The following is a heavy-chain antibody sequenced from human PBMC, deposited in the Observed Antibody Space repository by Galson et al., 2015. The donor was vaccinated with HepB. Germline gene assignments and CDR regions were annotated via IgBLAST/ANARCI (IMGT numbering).Heavy chain of an antibody. CDR2: IWYDGSNK. V-gene: IGHV3-33*01. CDR3: AGSRDYDILTGYYGLGY. Sequence: SLRLSCAASGFTFSSYGMHWVRQAPGKGLEWVAVIWYDGSNKYYADSVKGRFTISRDNSKNTLYLQMNSLRAEDTAVYYCAGSRDYDILTGYYGLGYWGQGTLVTVSS. J-gene: IGHJ4*02. D-gene: IGHD3-9*01. CDR1: GFTFSSYG.